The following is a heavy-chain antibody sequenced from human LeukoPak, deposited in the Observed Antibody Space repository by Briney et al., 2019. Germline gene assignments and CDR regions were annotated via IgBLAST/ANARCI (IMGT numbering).Heavy chain of an antibody. J-gene: IGHJ4*02. CDR1: GFTFSSYA. CDR3: VQRQCSGASCYFIEY. CDR2: ISGSGGST. Sequence: PGSSLRLSCAASGFTFSSYAMTWVRQAPGKGLEWVSGISGSGGSTYYADSVKGRFTISRDNSKNTVYLQMNSLRVEDTAVYYCVQRQCSGASCYFIEYWAPGTVGSVFS. V-gene: IGHV3-23*01. D-gene: IGHD2-15*01.